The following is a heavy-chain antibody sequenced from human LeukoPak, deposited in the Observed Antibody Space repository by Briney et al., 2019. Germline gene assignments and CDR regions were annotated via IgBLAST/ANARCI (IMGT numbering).Heavy chain of an antibody. Sequence: GASVKVSCKASGYTFTSYGISWVRQAPGQGLEWMGWISVYNGNTNYAQKLQGRVTMTTDTSTSTAYMELRSLRSDDTAVYYCARGGYCSSTSCTNDAFDIWGQGTMVTVSS. D-gene: IGHD2-2*01. CDR1: GYTFTSYG. V-gene: IGHV1-18*01. J-gene: IGHJ3*02. CDR2: ISVYNGNT. CDR3: ARGGYCSSTSCTNDAFDI.